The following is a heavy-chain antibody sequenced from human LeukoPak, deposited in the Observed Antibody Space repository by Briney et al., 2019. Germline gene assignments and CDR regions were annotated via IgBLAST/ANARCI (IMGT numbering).Heavy chain of an antibody. V-gene: IGHV6-1*01. J-gene: IGHJ4*02. D-gene: IGHD3-10*01. Sequence: SQTLSLTCAISGDSVSSNTTAWNWIRQSPSRGLEWLGRTYYRSKWYTDYAVSVEGRATIHPDTSKNQFSLQLNSVTPEDTAVYYCARGPGGFDYWGQGALVTVSS. CDR1: GDSVSSNTTA. CDR2: TYYRSKWYT. CDR3: ARGPGGFDY.